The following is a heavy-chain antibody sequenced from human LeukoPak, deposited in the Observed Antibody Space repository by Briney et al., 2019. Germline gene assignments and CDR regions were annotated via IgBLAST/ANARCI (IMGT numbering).Heavy chain of an antibody. V-gene: IGHV4-59*12. CDR2: IYYSGST. CDR3: ARDFAYYYDSSGYYDY. J-gene: IGHJ4*02. Sequence: SETLSLTCTVSGGSISSYYWSWIRQPPGKGLEWIGYIYYSGSTNYNPSLKSRVTISVDTSKNQFSLKLSSVTAADTAVYYCARDFAYYYDSSGYYDYWGQGTLVTVSS. D-gene: IGHD3-22*01. CDR1: GGSISSYY.